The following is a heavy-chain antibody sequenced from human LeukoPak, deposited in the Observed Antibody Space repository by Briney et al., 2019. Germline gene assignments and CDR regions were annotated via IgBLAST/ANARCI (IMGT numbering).Heavy chain of an antibody. CDR1: GYTFTGYH. Sequence: SVKVSCKASGYTFTGYHMHWVRQAPGLGLEWMGRINPNSGDTNYAQKFQGRVTMTRDTSISTAYMELSRLRSDDTAVYYCARDYRSSTSCLFDYWGQGTLVTVSS. V-gene: IGHV1-2*06. CDR2: INPNSGDT. D-gene: IGHD2-2*01. CDR3: ARDYRSSTSCLFDY. J-gene: IGHJ4*02.